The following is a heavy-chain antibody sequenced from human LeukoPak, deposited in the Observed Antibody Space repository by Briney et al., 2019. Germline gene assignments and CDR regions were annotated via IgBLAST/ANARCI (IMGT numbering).Heavy chain of an antibody. CDR2: IYYSGST. CDR3: ARTTEGGYTYDYFYYYYMDV. D-gene: IGHD5-18*01. Sequence: PSETLSLTCTVSGGSISSYYWSWIRQPPGKGLEWVGHIYYSGSTNYNPSLKSRVTISVDSSKNQFSLKLSSVTSAHTAVYYCARTTEGGYTYDYFYYYYMDVWGKGTTVTISS. V-gene: IGHV4-59*01. J-gene: IGHJ6*03. CDR1: GGSISSYY.